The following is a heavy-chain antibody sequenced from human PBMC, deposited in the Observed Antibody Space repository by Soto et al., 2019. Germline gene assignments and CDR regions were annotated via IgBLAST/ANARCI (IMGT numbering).Heavy chain of an antibody. Sequence: ASVKVSCKASGYTFTSYYMHWVRQAPGQGLEWMGIINPSGGSTSYAQKFQGRVTMTRDTSTSTVYMELSSLRSEDTAVYYCATVVPYGSGSYNNWFDPWGQGTLVTVSS. J-gene: IGHJ5*02. CDR2: INPSGGST. V-gene: IGHV1-46*03. CDR3: ATVVPYGSGSYNNWFDP. CDR1: GYTFTSYY. D-gene: IGHD3-10*01.